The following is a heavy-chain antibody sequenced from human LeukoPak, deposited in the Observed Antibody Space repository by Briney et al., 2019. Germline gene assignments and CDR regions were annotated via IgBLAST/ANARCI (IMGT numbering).Heavy chain of an antibody. Sequence: SETLSLTCTVSGDSISRTYFWGWIRQPPGKGLEWIGYVYSSGSTIYIPSLKSRVTISVDKSKNQFSLNLSSVTSADTAVYYCARGRAYSYYGMDVWGQGTTVTVSS. V-gene: IGHV4-61*05. J-gene: IGHJ6*02. D-gene: IGHD2-21*01. CDR2: VYSSGST. CDR3: ARGRAYSYYGMDV. CDR1: GDSISRTYF.